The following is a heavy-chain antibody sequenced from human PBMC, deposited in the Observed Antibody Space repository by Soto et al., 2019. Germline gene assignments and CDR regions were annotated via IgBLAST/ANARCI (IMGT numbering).Heavy chain of an antibody. J-gene: IGHJ4*02. CDR1: GASISGGDYY. D-gene: IGHD3-22*01. V-gene: IGHV4-30-4*01. CDR3: ARATYDSSTYYLDS. Sequence: QVQLQESGPGLVKPSQTLSLTCTVSGASISGGDYYWTWIRQPPGKGLEWIGSIYYTGNSYYNPSLKTRVSIPVDPSNDQFSLRLSSVTAADTAVYYCARATYDSSTYYLDSWGQGTLVTVSA. CDR2: IYYTGNS.